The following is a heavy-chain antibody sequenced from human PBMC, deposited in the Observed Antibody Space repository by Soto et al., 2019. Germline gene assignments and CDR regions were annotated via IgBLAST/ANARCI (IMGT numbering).Heavy chain of an antibody. Sequence: ASVKVSCKASGGTFSSYAISWVRQAPGQGLEWMGGIIPIFGTANYAQKFQGRVTITADESTSTAYMELSSLRSEDTAVYYCARDPHGGNSLSLEYFQHWGQGTLVTVSS. V-gene: IGHV1-69*13. CDR1: GGTFSSYA. J-gene: IGHJ1*01. D-gene: IGHD2-21*02. CDR2: IIPIFGTA. CDR3: ARDPHGGNSLSLEYFQH.